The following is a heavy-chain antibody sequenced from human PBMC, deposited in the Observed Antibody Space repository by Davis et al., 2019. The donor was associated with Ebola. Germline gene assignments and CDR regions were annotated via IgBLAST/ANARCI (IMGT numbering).Heavy chain of an antibody. D-gene: IGHD5-24*01. J-gene: IGHJ4*02. CDR3: ARERGWLQLGVDY. V-gene: IGHV3-48*02. CDR1: GFTFSTYS. Sequence: GESLKISCAASGFTFSTYSMNWVRQAPGKGLEWVSYISSSSGTIHYADSVKGRFTISRDNAKNSLYLQLNSLRDEDTAVYYCARERGWLQLGVDYWGQGTLASVSS. CDR2: ISSSSGTI.